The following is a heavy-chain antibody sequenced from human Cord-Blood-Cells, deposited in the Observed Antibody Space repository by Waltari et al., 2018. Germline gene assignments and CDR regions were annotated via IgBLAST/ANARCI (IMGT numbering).Heavy chain of an antibody. V-gene: IGHV3-7*01. D-gene: IGHD1-26*01. CDR1: GFTFSSYW. CDR2: IKQDGSEK. CDR3: ARDWGGVSVSGSYYFDY. J-gene: IGHJ4*02. Sequence: EVQLVASGGGLVQPGGYLRLSCAASGFTFSSYWMSWVRQSPGKGLEWVANIKQDGSEKYYVDSVKGRFTISRDNAKNSLYLQMNSLRAEDTAVYYCARDWGGVSVSGSYYFDYWGQGTLVTVSS.